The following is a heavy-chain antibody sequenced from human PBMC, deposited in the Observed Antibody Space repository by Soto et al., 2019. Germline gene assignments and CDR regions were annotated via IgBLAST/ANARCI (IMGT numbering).Heavy chain of an antibody. V-gene: IGHV3-66*01. Sequence: EVQLVESGGGSVQPGGSLRLSCAASGFTVSSNYMSWFRQAPGRGLEWVSSIYSIGRADYADSVKGRFTISRDNSKNTMDLQMNSLRAEDSAVYYCAAGDYASGSRDYWGQGTLVTVSS. D-gene: IGHD3-10*01. CDR1: GFTVSSNY. CDR2: IYSIGRA. J-gene: IGHJ4*02. CDR3: AAGDYASGSRDY.